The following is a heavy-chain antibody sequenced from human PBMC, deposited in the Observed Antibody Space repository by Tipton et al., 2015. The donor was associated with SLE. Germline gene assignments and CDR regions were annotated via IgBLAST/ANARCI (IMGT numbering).Heavy chain of an antibody. D-gene: IGHD3-22*01. J-gene: IGHJ3*02. CDR3: ARGGTYYYDRGAFDI. V-gene: IGHV4-39*07. CDR1: GGSISSSNYY. CDR2: IYYSGST. Sequence: TLSLTCTVSGGSISSSNYYWGWIRQPPGKGLEWIGSIYYSGSTYYNPSLKSRVTISVDTSKNQFSLKLSSVTAADTAVYYCARGGTYYYDRGAFDIWGQGTMVTVSS.